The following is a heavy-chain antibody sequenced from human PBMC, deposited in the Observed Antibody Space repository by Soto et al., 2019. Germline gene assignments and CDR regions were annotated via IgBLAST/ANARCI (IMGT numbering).Heavy chain of an antibody. CDR3: ARTDYDYIWGSYRPPGYFDY. V-gene: IGHV4-59*01. D-gene: IGHD3-16*02. Sequence: SETLSLTCTVSGGSISSYYWSWIRQPPGKGLEWIGYIYYSGSTNYNPSLKSRVTISVDTSKNQFSLKLSSVTAADTAVYYCARTDYDYIWGSYRPPGYFDYWGQGTLVTVSS. J-gene: IGHJ4*02. CDR1: GGSISSYY. CDR2: IYYSGST.